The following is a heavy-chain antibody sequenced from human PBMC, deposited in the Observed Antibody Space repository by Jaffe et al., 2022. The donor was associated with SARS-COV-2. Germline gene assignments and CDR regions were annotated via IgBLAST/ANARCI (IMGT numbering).Heavy chain of an antibody. CDR1: GFTVSSNY. CDR3: ARVAARHLSVVDWFDP. V-gene: IGHV3-66*02. J-gene: IGHJ5*02. D-gene: IGHD6-6*01. Sequence: EVQLVESGGGLVQPGGSLRLSCAASGFTVSSNYMSWVRQAPGKGLEWVSVIYSGGSTYYADSVKGRFTISRDNSKNTLYLQMNSLRAEDTAVYYCARVAARHLSVVDWFDPWGQGTLVTVSS. CDR2: IYSGGST.